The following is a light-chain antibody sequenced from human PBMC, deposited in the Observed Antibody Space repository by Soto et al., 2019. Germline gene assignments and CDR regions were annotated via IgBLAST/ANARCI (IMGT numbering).Light chain of an antibody. CDR1: QAFTNY. CDR2: TVF. Sequence: IRMTQSPSSLSASTGDTVTITCRASQAFTNYLAWYQQKPGEAPKLLIHTVFILQTGVPSRFSGSGSGTDFTLTISYLQSEDFATHYCLQYHTYPWTFGQGTKVEI. J-gene: IGKJ1*01. CDR3: LQYHTYPWT. V-gene: IGKV1-8*01.